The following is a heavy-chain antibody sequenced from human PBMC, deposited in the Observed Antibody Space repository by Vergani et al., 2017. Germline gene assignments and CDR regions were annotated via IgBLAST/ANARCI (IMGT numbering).Heavy chain of an antibody. CDR2: IYPGDSDT. CDR3: ARLMAGCSGGSCYSRAVDY. D-gene: IGHD2-15*01. Sequence: VQLVQSGAEVKKPGASVKVSCKASGYSFTSYWIGWVRQMPGKGLEWMGSIYPGDSDTRYSPSFQGQVTISADKSISTAYLQWSSLKASDTAMYYCARLMAGCSGGSCYSRAVDYWGQGTLVTVSS. J-gene: IGHJ4*02. V-gene: IGHV5-51*01. CDR1: GYSFTSYW.